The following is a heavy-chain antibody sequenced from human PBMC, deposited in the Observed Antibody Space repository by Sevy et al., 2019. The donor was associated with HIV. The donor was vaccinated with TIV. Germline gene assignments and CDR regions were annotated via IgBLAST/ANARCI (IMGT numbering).Heavy chain of an antibody. V-gene: IGHV7-4-1*02. CDR3: ASPLKSVTGGWTFDY. Sequence: SVKVSCKASGYTFTTYGMNWVRQAPGQGLEWMGWINTNTGNPTYAQGFTGRFVFSLDTSVSTAYLQISSLKAEDTAVYYCASPLKSVTGGWTFDYWGQGTLVTVSS. CDR1: GYTFTTYG. J-gene: IGHJ4*02. CDR2: INTNTGNP. D-gene: IGHD5-12*01.